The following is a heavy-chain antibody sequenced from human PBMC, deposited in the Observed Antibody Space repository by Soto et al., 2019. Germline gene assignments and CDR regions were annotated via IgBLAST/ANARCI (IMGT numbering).Heavy chain of an antibody. CDR1: GFTFNSHW. V-gene: IGHV3-74*01. J-gene: IGHJ4*02. CDR3: ARGGLGTYLLDY. Sequence: GGSLRLSCAASGFTFNSHWMHWVRQAPGKGLVWVSRIKGDESSTSYADSVKGRFTIPRDNAKNTLYLQMNSLRAEETAVYYCARGGLGTYLLDYWGQGALVTVSS. CDR2: IKGDESST. D-gene: IGHD3-10*01.